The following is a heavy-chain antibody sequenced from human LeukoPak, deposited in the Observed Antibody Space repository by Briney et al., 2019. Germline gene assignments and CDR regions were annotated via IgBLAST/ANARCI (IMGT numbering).Heavy chain of an antibody. Sequence: GGSLRLSCAASGFTFSSYSMNWVRQAPGKGLEWVSSISSSSSYIYYADSVKGRFTISRDNAKNSLYLQMNSLRAEDTAVYYCARVWDLKVAGVPKIDYWGQGTLVTVSS. CDR1: GFTFSSYS. CDR3: ARVWDLKVAGVPKIDY. J-gene: IGHJ4*02. CDR2: ISSSSSYI. V-gene: IGHV3-21*01. D-gene: IGHD6-19*01.